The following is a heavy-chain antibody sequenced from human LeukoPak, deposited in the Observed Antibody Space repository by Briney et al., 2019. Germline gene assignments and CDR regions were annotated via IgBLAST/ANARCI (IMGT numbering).Heavy chain of an antibody. CDR2: ISYDGSNK. CDR3: AKSGRYCSGGSCYYYGMDV. D-gene: IGHD2-15*01. CDR1: GFTFSSYG. Sequence: PGGSLRLSCAASGFTFSSYGMHWVRQAPGKGLEWVAVISYDGSNKYYADSVKGRFTISRDNSKNTLYLQMYSLRAEDTAVYYCAKSGRYCSGGSCYYYGMDVWGQGTTVTVSS. V-gene: IGHV3-30*18. J-gene: IGHJ6*02.